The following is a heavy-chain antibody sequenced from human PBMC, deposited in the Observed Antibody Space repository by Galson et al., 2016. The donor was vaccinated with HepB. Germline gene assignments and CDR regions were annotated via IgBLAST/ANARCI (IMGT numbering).Heavy chain of an antibody. J-gene: IGHJ4*02. CDR3: ARAPHSGSKVKALDF. V-gene: IGHV3-53*01. CDR1: GFTVTNYH. CDR2: IYPGDHT. Sequence: SLRLSCATSGFTVTNYHLTWVRQAPGKGLEWVSVIYPGDHTYYADSVKGRFTVSRDNSKNTLYLQMTSLSADDSALYYCARAPHSGSKVKALDFWCQGTLVTVSS. D-gene: IGHD5-12*01.